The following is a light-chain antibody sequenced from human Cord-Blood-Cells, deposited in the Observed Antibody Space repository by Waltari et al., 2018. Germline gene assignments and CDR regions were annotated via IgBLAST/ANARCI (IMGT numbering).Light chain of an antibody. V-gene: IGKV3-15*01. CDR1: QSVSSN. Sequence: EIVMTQSPATLSVSPGERATLSCRASQSVSSNLAWYQQKPGQAPRLLICGASTRAAGIPARFSGSGSGTEFTLTISSLQSEDFAGYYCQQYNNWPPLNFGGGTKVDIK. CDR3: QQYNNWPPLN. J-gene: IGKJ4*01. CDR2: GAS.